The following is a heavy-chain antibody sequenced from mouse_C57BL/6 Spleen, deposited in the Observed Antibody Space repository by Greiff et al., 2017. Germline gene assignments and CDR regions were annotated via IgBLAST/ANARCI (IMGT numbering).Heavy chain of an antibody. CDR2: IRNKANGYTT. Sequence: EVMLVESGGGLVQPGGSLSLSCAASGFTFPDYYMSWVRQPPGKALEWLGFIRNKANGYTTEYSASVKGRFTISRDNSQSILYLQMNALRAEDSATYYGAADYYGRVPDYWGQGTTLTVSS. J-gene: IGHJ2*01. D-gene: IGHD1-1*01. CDR1: GFTFPDYY. CDR3: AADYYGRVPDY. V-gene: IGHV7-3*01.